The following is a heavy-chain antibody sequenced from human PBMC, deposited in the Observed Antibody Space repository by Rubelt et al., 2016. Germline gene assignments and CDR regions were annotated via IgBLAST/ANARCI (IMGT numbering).Heavy chain of an antibody. CDR3: ANSAWFGDYFFDY. J-gene: IGHJ4*02. D-gene: IGHD3-10*01. CDR2: MSGSGSNS. CDR1: GFTVSSNY. Sequence: EVQLVESGGGLIQPGGSLRLSCAASGFTVSSNYMSWVRQAPGKGLEWVSAMSGSGSNSYYADSVRGRFTISRDNTKNTLYLQMNRLRAEDTAVYYCANSAWFGDYFFDYWGQGTLVTVSS. V-gene: IGHV3-53*01.